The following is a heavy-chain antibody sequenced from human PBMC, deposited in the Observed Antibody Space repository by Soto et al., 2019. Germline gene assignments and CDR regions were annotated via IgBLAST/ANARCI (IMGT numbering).Heavy chain of an antibody. CDR3: ARLVYDSRLNYLYFDH. D-gene: IGHD3-22*01. CDR2: VYNDGSA. CDR1: GVSISSGNW. Sequence: PSETLSLTCDVSGVSISSGNWWSWVRQPPGKGLEWIAEVYNDGSANYHPSLESRATISVDRFKNQFSLRLSSVTAADTGKYYCARLVYDSRLNYLYFDHWGQGTLVTVSS. V-gene: IGHV4-4*02. J-gene: IGHJ4*02.